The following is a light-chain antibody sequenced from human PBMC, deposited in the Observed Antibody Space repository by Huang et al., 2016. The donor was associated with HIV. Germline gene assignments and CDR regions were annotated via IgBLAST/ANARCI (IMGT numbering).Light chain of an antibody. CDR1: QSVTSN. V-gene: IGKV3-15*01. CDR2: SAS. J-gene: IGKJ1*01. CDR3: QHYNNWPWWT. Sequence: EVVMTQSPAILSVSPGERATLSCRASQSVTSNLGWYQQKPGQAPRLLIYSASTRATGIPARFSGSGSGTEFTLTISSLQSEDFAVYYCQHYNNWPWWTFGQGTKVEIK.